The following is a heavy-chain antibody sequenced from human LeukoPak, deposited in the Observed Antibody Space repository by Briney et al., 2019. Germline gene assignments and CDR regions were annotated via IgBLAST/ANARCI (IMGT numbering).Heavy chain of an antibody. D-gene: IGHD2-15*01. J-gene: IGHJ6*02. V-gene: IGHV4-61*02. CDR2: IYTSGST. CDR3: ARDNHSNYGMDV. CDR1: GGSISSGDYY. Sequence: SQTLSLTCTVSGGSISSGDYYWSWIRQPPGKGLEWIGRIYTSGSTNYNPSLKSRVTISVDTSKNQFSLKLSSVTAADTAVYYCARDNHSNYGMDVWGQGTTVTVSS.